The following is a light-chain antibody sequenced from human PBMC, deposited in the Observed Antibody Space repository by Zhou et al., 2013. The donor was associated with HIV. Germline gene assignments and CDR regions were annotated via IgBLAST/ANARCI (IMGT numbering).Light chain of an antibody. CDR2: AAS. Sequence: DIQMTQSPSSLSASVGDRVTITCQASQDISNYLNWYQQKPGKAPKLLIYAASSLQSGVPSRFSGSGSGTDFTLTISSLQPEDFATYYCQRSYGIPYTFGQGTKLEIK. CDR3: QRSYGIPYT. CDR1: QDISNY. J-gene: IGKJ2*01. V-gene: IGKV1-39*01.